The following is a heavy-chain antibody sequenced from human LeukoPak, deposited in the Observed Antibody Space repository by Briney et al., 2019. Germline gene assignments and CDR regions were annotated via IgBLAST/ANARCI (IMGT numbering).Heavy chain of an antibody. Sequence: GASVTVSYKASVYTFTNYYMHWVRQAPGQGLEWMGMFNPSGGGTTYAQKFQGRVTMTRDTSTSTVYMELSSLRSEDTAVYYCARGRFVLDYYRFDYWGQGTLVTVSS. CDR1: VYTFTNYY. CDR3: ARGRFVLDYYRFDY. D-gene: IGHD3-22*01. CDR2: FNPSGGGT. V-gene: IGHV1-46*01. J-gene: IGHJ4*02.